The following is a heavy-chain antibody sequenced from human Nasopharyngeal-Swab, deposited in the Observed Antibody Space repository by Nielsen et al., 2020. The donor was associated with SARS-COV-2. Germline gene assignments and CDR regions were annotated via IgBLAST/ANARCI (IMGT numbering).Heavy chain of an antibody. CDR3: ARSPGYYYYYGMDV. CDR1: GFTFRTQS. V-gene: IGHV3-48*04. CDR2: INGSSSPI. J-gene: IGHJ6*02. D-gene: IGHD2-2*03. Sequence: GESLKISCAASGFTFRTQSMNWVRQAPGKGLEWISYINGSSSPIYYADSVKGRFTISRDNAENSLYLQMNSLRAEDTALYHCARSPGYYYYYGMDVWGQGTTVTVSS.